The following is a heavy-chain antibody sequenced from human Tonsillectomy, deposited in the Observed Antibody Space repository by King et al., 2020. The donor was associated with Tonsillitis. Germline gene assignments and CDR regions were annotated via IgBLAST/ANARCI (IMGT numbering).Heavy chain of an antibody. Sequence: QLVQSGAEVKKPGASVKVSCKASGYTFNGYYMHWVRQAPGQGLEWMGWINPNSGGTNYAQKFQGRVTMTRDPSISTDYMELSRLRSDDTDVYYCARESQSSGYDFGHWGQGTLVTVSS. CDR2: INPNSGGT. CDR3: ARESQSSGYDFGH. J-gene: IGHJ4*02. V-gene: IGHV1-2*02. D-gene: IGHD5-12*01. CDR1: GYTFNGYY.